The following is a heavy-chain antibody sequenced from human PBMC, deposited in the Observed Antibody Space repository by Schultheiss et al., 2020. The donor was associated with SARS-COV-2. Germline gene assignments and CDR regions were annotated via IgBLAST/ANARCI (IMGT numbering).Heavy chain of an antibody. CDR3: ARDKGYYDFWSATSSNYYGMDV. CDR1: GYTFTSYG. J-gene: IGHJ6*02. Sequence: ASVKVSCKASGYTFTSYGISWVRQAPGQGLEWMGWISAYNGNTNYAQKLQVRVTMTTDTSTSTAYMELRSLRSDDTAVYYCARDKGYYDFWSATSSNYYGMDVWGQGTTVTVSS. D-gene: IGHD3-3*01. CDR2: ISAYNGNT. V-gene: IGHV1-18*01.